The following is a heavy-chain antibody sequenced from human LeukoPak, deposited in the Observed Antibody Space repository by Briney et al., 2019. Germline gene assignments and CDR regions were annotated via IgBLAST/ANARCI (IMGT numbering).Heavy chain of an antibody. D-gene: IGHD1-26*01. V-gene: IGHV4-59*01. J-gene: IGHJ4*02. CDR2: IYYSGST. Sequence: SETLSLTCTVSAGSISSDFWSWIRQPPGKGLEWIGYIYYSGSTNYNPSLKSRVTVSVDTSKNQFSLKLSSVTAADTAVYYCARDRRVGPRSPSWFDYWGQGTLVTVSS. CDR3: ARDRRVGPRSPSWFDY. CDR1: AGSISSDF.